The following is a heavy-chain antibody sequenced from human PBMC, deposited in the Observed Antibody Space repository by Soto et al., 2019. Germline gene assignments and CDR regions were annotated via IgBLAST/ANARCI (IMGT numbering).Heavy chain of an antibody. CDR2: INHSGST. V-gene: IGHV4-34*01. J-gene: IGHJ4*02. D-gene: IGHD3-3*01. CDR1: GGSFSGYY. CDR3: AREVRITIFGVVKGVDY. Sequence: SETLSLTCAVYGGSFSGYYWSWIRQPPGKGLEWIGEINHSGSTNYNPSLKSRVTISVDTSKNQFSLKLSSVTAADTAVYYCAREVRITIFGVVKGVDYRGQGTLVTVSS.